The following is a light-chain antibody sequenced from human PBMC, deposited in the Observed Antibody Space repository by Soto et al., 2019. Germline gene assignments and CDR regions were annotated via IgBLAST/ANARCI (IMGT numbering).Light chain of an antibody. J-gene: IGLJ2*01. CDR3: QSYDSSLSVI. CDR2: GNS. Sequence: QSVLTQPPSVSGAQGQRVTISCTGSSSNIGAGYDVHWYQQLPGTAPKLLIYGNSNRPSGVPDRFSGSKSGTSASLAITGHQAEDAADYYCQSYDSSLSVIFGGGTKLTVL. CDR1: SSNIGAGYD. V-gene: IGLV1-40*01.